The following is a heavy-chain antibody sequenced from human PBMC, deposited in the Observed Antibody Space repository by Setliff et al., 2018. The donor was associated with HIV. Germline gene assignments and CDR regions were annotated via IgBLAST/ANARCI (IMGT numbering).Heavy chain of an antibody. D-gene: IGHD5-12*01. CDR1: GYSISSGCY. Sequence: PSLTCAVSGYSISSGCYWGWIRQPPGKGLEWIGSMYHTGSTYYSPSLNSRFTISVDTSKNQFSLKLRSVTAADTAVYYCARQPLYNDYDWRSYYFDYWGQGSLVTVSS. CDR3: ARQPLYNDYDWRSYYFDY. CDR2: MYHTGST. V-gene: IGHV4-38-2*01. J-gene: IGHJ4*02.